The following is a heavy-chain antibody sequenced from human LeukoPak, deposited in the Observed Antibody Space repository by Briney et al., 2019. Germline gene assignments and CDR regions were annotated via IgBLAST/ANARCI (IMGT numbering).Heavy chain of an antibody. CDR3: ARERWHCRGNDCYSVYYYGLDV. V-gene: IGHV1-3*01. J-gene: IGHJ6*02. D-gene: IGHD2-15*01. CDR2: INAGNDDT. Sequence: ASVKVSCKASGYTFTNYAFHWVRQAPGQRLEWLGWINAGNDDTKYSQKFQARVTITRDTSASTVYMELSSLTSDDTAVYYCARERWHCRGNDCYSVYYYGLDVWGQGTTVTVSS. CDR1: GYTFTNYA.